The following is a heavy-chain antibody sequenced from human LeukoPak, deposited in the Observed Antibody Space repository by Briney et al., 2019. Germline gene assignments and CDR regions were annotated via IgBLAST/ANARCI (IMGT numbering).Heavy chain of an antibody. D-gene: IGHD6-6*01. J-gene: IGHJ4*02. Sequence: GASVKVSCKASGGTFSSYAISWVRQAPGQGLEWMGGIIPIFGTANYAQKFQGRVTITTDESTSTAYMELSSLRSEDTAVYYCARGSKQLVLSLRLDYWGQGTLVTVSS. V-gene: IGHV1-69*05. CDR2: IIPIFGTA. CDR3: ARGSKQLVLSLRLDY. CDR1: GGTFSSYA.